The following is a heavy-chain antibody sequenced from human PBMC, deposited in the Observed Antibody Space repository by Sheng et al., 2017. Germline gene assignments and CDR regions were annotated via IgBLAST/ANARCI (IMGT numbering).Heavy chain of an antibody. CDR1: GDSISSGSYY. D-gene: IGHD2-2*02. V-gene: IGHV4-61*02. CDR2: IYTTGST. Sequence: QVQLQESGPGLVEPSQTLSLTCTVSGDSISSGSYYWSWIRQPAGKGLEWIGRIYTTGSTNYNPSLKSRVSISVDTSKNQFSLKLSSVTASDTAVYYCARLYHYFDYWGQGALVTVSS. J-gene: IGHJ4*02. CDR3: ARLYHYFDY.